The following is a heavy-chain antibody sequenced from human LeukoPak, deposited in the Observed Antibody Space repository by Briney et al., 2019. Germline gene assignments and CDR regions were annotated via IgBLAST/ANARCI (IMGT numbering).Heavy chain of an antibody. D-gene: IGHD6-19*01. CDR3: ARVQDSSGWYSFFDY. CDR1: GGSFSGYY. V-gene: IGHV4-34*01. CDR2: INHSGST. Sequence: PSETLSLTCAVYGGSFSGYYWSWIRQPPGKGLEWIGEINHSGSTNYNPSLKSRVTISVDTSKNQFSLKLSSVTAADTAVYYCARVQDSSGWYSFFDYWGQGTLVTVSS. J-gene: IGHJ4*02.